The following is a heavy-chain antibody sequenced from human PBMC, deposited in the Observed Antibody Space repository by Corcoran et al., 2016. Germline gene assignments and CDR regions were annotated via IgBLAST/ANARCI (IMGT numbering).Heavy chain of an antibody. Sequence: QVQLVESGGGVVQPGRSLRLSCAASGFTFSSYGMHWVRQAPGKGLEWVAVISYDGSNKYYADSVKGRFTISRDNSKNTLYLQMNSLRAEDTAGYYCAKTPTGGDGMDVWGQGTTVTVSS. CDR3: AKTPTGGDGMDV. CDR2: ISYDGSNK. D-gene: IGHD3-10*01. CDR1: GFTFSSYG. J-gene: IGHJ6*02. V-gene: IGHV3-30*18.